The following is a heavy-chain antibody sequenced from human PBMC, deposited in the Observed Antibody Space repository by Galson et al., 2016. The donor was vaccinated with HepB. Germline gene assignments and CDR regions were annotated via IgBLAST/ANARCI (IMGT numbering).Heavy chain of an antibody. CDR1: GGSVSTGSYY. CDR2: IYYTGST. Sequence: SETLSLTCTVSGGSVSTGSYYWSWMRQPPGKGLESIGYIYYTGSTNYNPSLKSRVTISVDTSKNQFSLKLNSVTAADTAVYYCARIVVVTAIEYYFDYWGQGTLVPVSS. J-gene: IGHJ4*02. D-gene: IGHD2-21*02. V-gene: IGHV4-61*01. CDR3: ARIVVVTAIEYYFDY.